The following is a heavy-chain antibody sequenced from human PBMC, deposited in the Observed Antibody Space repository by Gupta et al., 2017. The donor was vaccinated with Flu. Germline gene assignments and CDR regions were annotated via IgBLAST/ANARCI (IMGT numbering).Heavy chain of an antibody. V-gene: IGHV3-23*01. Sequence: FTFTCCTMAWVRQAPGTGLQWVSTIDSDGTTDNTDSVKGRVAIYRDTSKKLLHLQTKSTAAGDTAIYYWVKGGRLARILDYWGQGALVTVSS. CDR2: IDSDGTT. J-gene: IGHJ4*02. CDR1: FTFTCCT. D-gene: IGHD3-16*01. CDR3: VKGGRLARILDY.